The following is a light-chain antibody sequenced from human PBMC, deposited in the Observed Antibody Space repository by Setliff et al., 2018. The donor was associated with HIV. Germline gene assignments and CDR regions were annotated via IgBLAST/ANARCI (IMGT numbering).Light chain of an antibody. CDR3: CSNTGRNTVV. CDR2: QAT. Sequence: QSVLTQPASVSGSPGKSITISCTGTRNDVGRYDLVSWYQQHPARAPKLIIYQATRRPSGVSNRFSGSKSGNVASLTISGLQAEDEADYYCCSNTGRNTVVFGTGTKVTVL. CDR1: RNDVGRYDL. V-gene: IGLV2-23*01. J-gene: IGLJ1*01.